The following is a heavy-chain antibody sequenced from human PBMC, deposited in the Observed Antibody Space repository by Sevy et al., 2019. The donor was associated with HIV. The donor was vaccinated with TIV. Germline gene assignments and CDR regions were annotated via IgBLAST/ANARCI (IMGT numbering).Heavy chain of an antibody. Sequence: VSVKVSCNVSGYALSQLALHWVRQTPVKGLEWMGTFDPEDGKRIYAQKFQGRVTMTEDTSTDTAYMELSSLRSEDTAVYYCATTKDYYDSSGSPFDFWGQGTLVTVSS. CDR3: ATTKDYYDSSGSPFDF. CDR2: FDPEDGKR. CDR1: GYALSQLA. D-gene: IGHD3-22*01. J-gene: IGHJ4*02. V-gene: IGHV1-24*01.